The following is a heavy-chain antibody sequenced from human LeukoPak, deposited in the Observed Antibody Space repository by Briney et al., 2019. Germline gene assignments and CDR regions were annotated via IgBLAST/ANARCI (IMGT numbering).Heavy chain of an antibody. D-gene: IGHD1-14*01. CDR1: GFTFDDYA. J-gene: IGHJ4*02. V-gene: IGHV3-9*01. CDR2: ISWNSGSI. CDR3: AKYRTTSAPPRNFDY. Sequence: GRSLRLSCAASGFTFDDYAMHWVRQAPGKGLEWVSGISWNSGSIGYADSVKGRFTISRDNSKNTLYLQMNSLRADDTAVYYCAKYRTTSAPPRNFDYWGQGTLVTVSS.